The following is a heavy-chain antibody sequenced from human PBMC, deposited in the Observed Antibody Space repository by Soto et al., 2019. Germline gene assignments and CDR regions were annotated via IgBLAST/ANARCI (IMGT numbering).Heavy chain of an antibody. V-gene: IGHV4-4*02. CDR1: GGSFTSNNW. CDR2: IYRTGST. D-gene: IGHD1-7*01. Sequence: SETLSLTCAVSGGSFTSNNWWTWVRQPPGQGLEWIGEIYRTGSTNYNPSLKSRVTISLDKSENQFSLKATSLTAADAAVYYCASRDPGTSVDYWGQGTLVTVSS. J-gene: IGHJ4*02. CDR3: ASRDPGTSVDY.